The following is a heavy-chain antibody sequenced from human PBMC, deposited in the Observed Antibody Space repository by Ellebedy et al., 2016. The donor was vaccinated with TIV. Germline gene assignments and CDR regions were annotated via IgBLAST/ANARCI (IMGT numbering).Heavy chain of an antibody. V-gene: IGHV3-11*01. D-gene: IGHD1-1*01. CDR3: ARLDWSDVDLRHFYFDY. CDR2: ITSGGTI. J-gene: IGHJ4*02. Sequence: GESLKISCAASGFPFSDYYMSWIRQAPGKGLEWVSFITSGGTIYYADSVKGRFPISRDNAKNSLYLQMNSLRAEDTAVYYCARLDWSDVDLRHFYFDYWGQGTQVTVSS. CDR1: GFPFSDYY.